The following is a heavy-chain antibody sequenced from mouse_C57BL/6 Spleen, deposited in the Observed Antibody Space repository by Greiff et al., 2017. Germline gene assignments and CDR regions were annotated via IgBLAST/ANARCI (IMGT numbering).Heavy chain of an antibody. D-gene: IGHD2-2*01. Sequence: VQLQQSGPELVKPGASVKISCKASGYTFTDYYMNWVKQSHGKSLEWIGDINPNNGGTSYNQKFKGKATLTVDKSSSTAYMELRSLTSEDSAVYYCARGYGYSYAMDYWGQGTSVTVSS. J-gene: IGHJ4*01. V-gene: IGHV1-26*01. CDR1: GYTFTDYY. CDR3: ARGYGYSYAMDY. CDR2: INPNNGGT.